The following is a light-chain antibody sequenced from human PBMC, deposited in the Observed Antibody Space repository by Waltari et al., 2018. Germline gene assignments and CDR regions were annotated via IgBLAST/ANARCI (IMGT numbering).Light chain of an antibody. Sequence: SALTQPASVSGSPGQSITISCTGTSSGIGGYNFVSWYQQPPGKAPKLIIYDLRNRPSGVSNRFSGSKSGNTASLTISGLQAEDEADYYCASYTSSTTGVFGGGTKLTVL. CDR3: ASYTSSTTGV. CDR2: DLR. CDR1: SSGIGGYNF. J-gene: IGLJ2*01. V-gene: IGLV2-14*03.